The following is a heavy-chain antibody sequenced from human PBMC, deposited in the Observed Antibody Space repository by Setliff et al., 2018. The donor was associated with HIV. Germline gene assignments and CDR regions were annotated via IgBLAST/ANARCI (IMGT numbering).Heavy chain of an antibody. Sequence: GASVKVSCKASGYTFTNHLLYWVRQAPGQRLEWMGWINADNGNTRYSQKFQGRVTITRDTSASTAYMELSSLTSQDTAVYYCARDPCYGGTCYFDQWSQGTLVT. CDR2: INADNGNT. V-gene: IGHV1-3*01. CDR1: GYTFTNHL. CDR3: ARDPCYGGTCYFDQ. J-gene: IGHJ4*02. D-gene: IGHD2-15*01.